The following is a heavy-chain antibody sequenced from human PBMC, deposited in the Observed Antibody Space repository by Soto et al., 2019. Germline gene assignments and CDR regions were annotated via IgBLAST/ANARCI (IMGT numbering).Heavy chain of an antibody. CDR1: GGSFSGYY. CDR2: INHSGST. D-gene: IGHD4-17*01. V-gene: IGHV4-34*01. CDR3: ANTSSGLRGVQH. J-gene: IGHJ1*01. Sequence: SETLSLTCAVYGGSFSGYYWSWIRQPPGKALEWIGEINHSGSTNYNPSLKSRVTISVDTSKNQFSLKLSSVTAADTAVYYCANTSSGLRGVQHWGQGTLATVSS.